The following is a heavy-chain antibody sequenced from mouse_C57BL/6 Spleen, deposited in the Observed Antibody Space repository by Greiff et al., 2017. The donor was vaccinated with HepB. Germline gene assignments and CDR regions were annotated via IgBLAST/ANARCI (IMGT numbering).Heavy chain of an antibody. D-gene: IGHD2-4*01. CDR3: ARSDYYDYDGHYYFDY. CDR1: GYTFTDYY. J-gene: IGHJ2*01. CDR2: INPNNGGT. Sequence: EVQLQQSGPELVKPGASVKISCKASGYTFTDYYMNWVKQSHGKSLEWIGDINPNNGGTSYNQKFKGKATLTVDKSSSTAYMELRSLTSEDSAVYYCARSDYYDYDGHYYFDYWGQGTTLTVSS. V-gene: IGHV1-26*01.